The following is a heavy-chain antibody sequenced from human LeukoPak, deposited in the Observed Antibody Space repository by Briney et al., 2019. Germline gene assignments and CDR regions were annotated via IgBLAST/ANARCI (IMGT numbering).Heavy chain of an antibody. V-gene: IGHV3-48*01. J-gene: IGHJ4*02. CDR2: ITASGTAM. CDR3: AKHHRPVAGRGIYYFDY. Sequence: GGSLRLSCAASGFTFSSYSMNWVRQAPGKGLEWVSHITASGTAMFYADSVKGRFTISRDNAKNSLYLQMNSLRAEDTAIYYCAKHHRPVAGRGIYYFDYWGQGTLVTVSS. D-gene: IGHD6-19*01. CDR1: GFTFSSYS.